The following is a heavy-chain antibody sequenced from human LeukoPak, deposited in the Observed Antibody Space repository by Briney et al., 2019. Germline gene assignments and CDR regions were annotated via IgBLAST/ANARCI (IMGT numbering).Heavy chain of an antibody. V-gene: IGHV1-8*03. J-gene: IGHJ4*02. Sequence: GASVKVSCKASGYTFTSYDINWVRQATGQGLEWMGRMNPNSGNTGYAQKFQGRVTITRNTSISTAYMELSSLRSEDTAVYYCARYNVGATTIDYWGQGTLVTVSS. CDR3: ARYNVGATTIDY. D-gene: IGHD1-26*01. CDR2: MNPNSGNT. CDR1: GYTFTSYD.